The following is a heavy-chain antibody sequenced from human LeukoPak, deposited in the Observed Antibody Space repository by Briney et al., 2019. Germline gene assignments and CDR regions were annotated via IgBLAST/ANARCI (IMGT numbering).Heavy chain of an antibody. CDR3: ASGGYQLRPFDY. CDR2: MHYSGYT. V-gene: IGHV4-39*07. Sequence: SETLSLTCTVSGGSISSTSHYWSWIRQSPGKGLEWIGSMHYSGYTYYHPSLKSRLTISVDKSKNQFSLKLSSVTAADTAVYYCASGGYQLRPFDYWGQGTLVTVSS. CDR1: GGSISSTSHY. J-gene: IGHJ4*02. D-gene: IGHD2-2*01.